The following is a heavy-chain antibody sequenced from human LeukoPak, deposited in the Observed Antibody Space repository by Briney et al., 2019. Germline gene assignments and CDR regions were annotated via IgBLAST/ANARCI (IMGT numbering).Heavy chain of an antibody. V-gene: IGHV3-23*01. D-gene: IGHD5-18*01. CDR2: ISKSGGST. J-gene: IGHJ4*02. Sequence: PGGSLRLSCAASGFTFSSCAMTWVRQAPGKGLESVSAISKSGGSTYYADSLKGRFTISRDNAKNSLYLQMNSLRAEDTADYYCARDQYQLWSGFAFDYWGQGTLVTVSS. CDR3: ARDQYQLWSGFAFDY. CDR1: GFTFSSCA.